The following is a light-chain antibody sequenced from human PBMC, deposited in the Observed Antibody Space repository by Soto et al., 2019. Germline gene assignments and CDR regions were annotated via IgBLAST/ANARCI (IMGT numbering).Light chain of an antibody. CDR3: QQYYSYPPT. Sequence: AIRMTQSPSSFSASTGDGVTITCRASQGIGSYLAGYQQKPGKAPKLLIYGASLLQNGVPSRFSGNGYGTDFTLTISFLQSEDFATYYCQQYYSYPPTFGQGTKLEIK. CDR1: QGIGSY. CDR2: GAS. J-gene: IGKJ2*01. V-gene: IGKV1-8*01.